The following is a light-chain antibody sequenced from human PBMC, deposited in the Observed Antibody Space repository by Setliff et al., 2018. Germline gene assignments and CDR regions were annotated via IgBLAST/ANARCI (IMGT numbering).Light chain of an antibody. Sequence: QSVLTQPAAVSGSPGQSITISCAGTNSDVGGYNYVSWYQQHPNKAPKLMIYEVSKRPSGVSDRFPGSKSGNTASLTISGLQAEDEADYYCLSYTSQTTHALFGGGTKVTVL. CDR2: EVS. J-gene: IGLJ2*01. V-gene: IGLV2-14*03. CDR3: LSYTSQTTHAL. CDR1: NSDVGGYNY.